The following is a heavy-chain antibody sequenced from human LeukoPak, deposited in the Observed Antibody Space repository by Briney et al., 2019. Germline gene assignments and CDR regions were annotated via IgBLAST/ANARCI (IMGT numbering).Heavy chain of an antibody. CDR3: AKDRAAAAAYYFDY. V-gene: IGHV3-23*01. D-gene: IGHD6-13*01. CDR1: GFTFRSYA. CDR2: ISGSGGGT. Sequence: PGGSLRLSCAASGFTFRSYAMSWVRQAPGKGLEWVSAISGSGGGTYYADSVKGRFTIPRDNSKNTLYLQMNSLRAEDTAVYYCAKDRAAAAAYYFDYWGQGTLVTVSS. J-gene: IGHJ4*02.